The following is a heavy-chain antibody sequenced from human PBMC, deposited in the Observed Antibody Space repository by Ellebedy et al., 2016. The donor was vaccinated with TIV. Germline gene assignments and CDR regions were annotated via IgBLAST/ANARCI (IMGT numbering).Heavy chain of an antibody. CDR2: ISYDGSNK. CDR1: GFTFSSYA. D-gene: IGHD3-16*01. CDR3: AMITFGGVKDRWSDYYGMDV. V-gene: IGHV3-30-3*01. J-gene: IGHJ6*02. Sequence: GESLKISXAASGFTFSSYAMHWVRQAPGKGLEWVAVISYDGSNKYYADSVKGRFTISRDNSKNTLYLQMNSLRAEDTAVYYCAMITFGGVKDRWSDYYGMDVWGQGTTVTVSS.